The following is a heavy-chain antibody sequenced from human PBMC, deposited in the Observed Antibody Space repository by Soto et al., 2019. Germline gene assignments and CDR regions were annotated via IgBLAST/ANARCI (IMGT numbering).Heavy chain of an antibody. CDR3: ARTRYYDFWSGYNY. J-gene: IGHJ4*02. V-gene: IGHV4-4*02. D-gene: IGHD3-3*01. CDR1: GGSISSSNW. CDR2: IYHSGST. Sequence: SETLSLTCAVSGGSISSSNWWSWVRQPPGKGVEWIGEIYHSGSTNYNPSLKSRVTISVDKSKNQFSLKLSSVTAADTAVYYCARTRYYDFWSGYNYWGQGTLVTVSS.